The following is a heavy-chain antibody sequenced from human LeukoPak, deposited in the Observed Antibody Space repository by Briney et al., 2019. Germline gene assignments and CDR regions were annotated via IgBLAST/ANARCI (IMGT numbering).Heavy chain of an antibody. CDR3: AKGRGYPYDY. J-gene: IGHJ4*02. D-gene: IGHD5-18*01. V-gene: IGHV3-23*01. Sequence: PGGSLRLSCAASGFTFSSYAMSWVRQAPGKGLEWVSAISGSGGSTYYADSVKGRFTISRDNSKNTLYPQMNSLRAEDTGVYYCAKGRGYPYDYWGQGTLVTVSS. CDR1: GFTFSSYA. CDR2: ISGSGGST.